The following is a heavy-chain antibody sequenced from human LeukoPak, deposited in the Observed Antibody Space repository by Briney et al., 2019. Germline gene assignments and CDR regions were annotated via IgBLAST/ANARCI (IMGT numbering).Heavy chain of an antibody. J-gene: IGHJ6*02. CDR3: ARVVAAADYYYYGMDV. CDR1: GFTFSSYG. Sequence: GGSLRLSCAASGFTFSSYGMHWVRQAPGEGLEWVAVIWYDGSNKYYADSVKGRFTISRDNSKNTLYLQMNSLRAEDTAVYYCARVVAAADYYYYGMDVWGQGTTVTVSS. D-gene: IGHD6-13*01. V-gene: IGHV3-33*01. CDR2: IWYDGSNK.